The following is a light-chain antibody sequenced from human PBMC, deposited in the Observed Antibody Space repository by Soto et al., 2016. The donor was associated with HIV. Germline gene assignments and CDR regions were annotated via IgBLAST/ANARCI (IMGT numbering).Light chain of an antibody. CDR2: DDT. Sequence: SYELTQPPSVSVAPGKTARITRGGNNIGSKSVHWCQQKPGQAPVLVVYDDTDRPSGIPERFSGFNSGKTATLTISRVEAGDEADYYCQVWDSSSDHVIFGGGAKLTVL. J-gene: IGLJ2*01. CDR1: NIGSKS. CDR3: QVWDSSSDHVI. V-gene: IGLV3-21*03.